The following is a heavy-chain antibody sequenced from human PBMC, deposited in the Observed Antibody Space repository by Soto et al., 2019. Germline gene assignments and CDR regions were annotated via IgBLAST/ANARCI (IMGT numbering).Heavy chain of an antibody. CDR2: IVVGSGNT. CDR3: AAGYCSSISCFDYNWFDP. V-gene: IGHV1-58*02. CDR1: GFIFTSSA. D-gene: IGHD2-2*01. Sequence: SLKVSCKTSGFIFTSSAMQWVRQARGQRLEWIGWIVVGSGNTNYAQKFQERVTITRDMSTSTAYMELSSLRSEDTAVYYCAAGYCSSISCFDYNWFDPWGQGTLVTVSS. J-gene: IGHJ5*02.